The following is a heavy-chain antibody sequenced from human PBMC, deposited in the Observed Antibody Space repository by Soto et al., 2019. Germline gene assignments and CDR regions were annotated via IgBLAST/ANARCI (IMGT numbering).Heavy chain of an antibody. V-gene: IGHV1-69*04. Sequence: ASVKVSCKAFGGTFSSYTISWVRQAPGQGLEWMGRIIPILGIANYAQKFQGRVTITADKSTSTAYMELSSLRSEDTAVYYCAREFWVRGVIINPGYYYGMDVWG. J-gene: IGHJ6*02. CDR1: GGTFSSYT. CDR3: AREFWVRGVIINPGYYYGMDV. D-gene: IGHD3-10*01. CDR2: IIPILGIA.